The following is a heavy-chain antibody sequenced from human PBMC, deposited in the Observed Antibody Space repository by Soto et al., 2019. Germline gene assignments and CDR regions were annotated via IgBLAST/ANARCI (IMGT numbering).Heavy chain of an antibody. CDR1: GFTFSSYA. CDR2: ISYDGSNK. D-gene: IGHD3-3*01. CDR3: ARDHKTIFGVVTYYFDY. Sequence: QVQLVGSGGGVVQPGRSLRLSCAASGFTFSSYAMHWVRQAPGKGLEWVAVISYDGSNKYYADSVKGRFTISRDNSKNTLYLQMNSLRAEDTAVYYCARDHKTIFGVVTYYFDYWGQGTLVTVSS. J-gene: IGHJ4*02. V-gene: IGHV3-30-3*01.